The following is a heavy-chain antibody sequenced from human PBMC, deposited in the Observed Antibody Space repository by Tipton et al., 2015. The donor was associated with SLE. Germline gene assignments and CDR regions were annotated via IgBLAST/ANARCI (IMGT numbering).Heavy chain of an antibody. D-gene: IGHD6-19*01. Sequence: SLRLSCAASGFTFSNYWMTWVRQAPGKGLEWVAVIWYDGSNKYYADSVKGRFTISRDNSKNTLYLQMNSLRAEDTAVYYCAKGAVAGTLFDYWGQGTLVTVSS. CDR3: AKGAVAGTLFDY. CDR1: GFTFSNYW. V-gene: IGHV3-33*06. J-gene: IGHJ4*02. CDR2: IWYDGSNK.